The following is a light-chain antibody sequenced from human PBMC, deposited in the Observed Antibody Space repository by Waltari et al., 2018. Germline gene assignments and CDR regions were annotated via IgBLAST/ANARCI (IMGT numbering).Light chain of an antibody. CDR3: QQSYSTPRWT. J-gene: IGKJ1*01. CDR2: AAS. Sequence: DVQMTQSPSSLSASVGDRVTITCRASQTISTYLNWYQHKPGKAPKLLIYAASSLQSGVPSRFSGSGSGTDFTLTISSLQPEDFASYYCQQSYSTPRWTFGQGTKVEIK. CDR1: QTISTY. V-gene: IGKV1-39*01.